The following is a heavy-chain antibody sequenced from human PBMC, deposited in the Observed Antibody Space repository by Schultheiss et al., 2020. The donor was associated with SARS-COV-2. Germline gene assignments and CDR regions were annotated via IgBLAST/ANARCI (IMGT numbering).Heavy chain of an antibody. CDR1: GFTFSSYA. CDR2: ISGSGGST. CDR3: AKDPPYIVVVPAAIPDAFDI. D-gene: IGHD2-2*02. J-gene: IGHJ3*02. V-gene: IGHV3-23*01. Sequence: GESLKISCAASGFTFSSYAISWVRQAPGKGLEWVSAISGSGGSTYYADSVKGRFTISRDNSKNTLYLQMNSLRAEDTAVYYCAKDPPYIVVVPAAIPDAFDIWGQGTMVTVSS.